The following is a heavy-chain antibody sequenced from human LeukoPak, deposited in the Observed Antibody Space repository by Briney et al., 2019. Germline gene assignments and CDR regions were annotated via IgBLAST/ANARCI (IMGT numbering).Heavy chain of an antibody. CDR1: GFTFSSYW. D-gene: IGHD3-16*01. J-gene: IGHJ4*02. V-gene: IGHV3-74*01. CDR3: AGGYSATYSYTCLY. Sequence: GGSLRLSCAASGFTFSSYWMHWVRQVPGKGLVWVSRINSGGSSTAYADSVKGRFTISRDNSKNTLYLQLGSLRAEDTAVYYCAGGYSATYSYTCLYWGQGTLVTVAS. CDR2: INSGGSST.